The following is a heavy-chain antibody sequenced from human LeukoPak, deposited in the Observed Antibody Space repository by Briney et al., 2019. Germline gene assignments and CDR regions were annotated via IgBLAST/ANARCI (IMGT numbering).Heavy chain of an antibody. CDR3: AKEPIAVADYNWFDP. CDR2: ISGSGGGT. J-gene: IGHJ5*02. Sequence: PGGSLRLSCAASGFTFSRYAMSWVRQASGKGLEWFSGISGSGGGTYYADSVKGRFTISRDNSKNTVYLQMNSLTANDTAVYYCAKEPIAVADYNWFDPWGQGTLVTVSS. V-gene: IGHV3-23*01. CDR1: GFTFSRYA. D-gene: IGHD6-13*01.